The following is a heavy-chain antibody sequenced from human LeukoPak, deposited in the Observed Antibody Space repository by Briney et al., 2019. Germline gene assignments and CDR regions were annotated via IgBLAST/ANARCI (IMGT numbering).Heavy chain of an antibody. V-gene: IGHV3-66*01. J-gene: IGHJ4*02. CDR1: GFTVSSNY. Sequence: GGSLRLSCAASGFTVSSNYMSWVRQAPGKGLEWVSVIYSGGSTYYADSVKGRFTISRDNSKNTLYLQMNSLRAEDTAVYYCARDYYYDSSGYQGYFDYWGQGTLVTVSS. CDR3: ARDYYYDSSGYQGYFDY. D-gene: IGHD3-22*01. CDR2: IYSGGST.